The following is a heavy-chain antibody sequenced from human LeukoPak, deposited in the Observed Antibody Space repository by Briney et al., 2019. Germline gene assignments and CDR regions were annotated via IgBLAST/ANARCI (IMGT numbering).Heavy chain of an antibody. CDR1: GYSISSGYY. CDR3: ARDLRAFYGMDV. V-gene: IGHV4-38-2*02. Sequence: PSETLSLTCAVSGYSISSGYYWGWIRQPPGKGLEWIGSIYHRGSTYYNPSLKSRVTISVDTSKNQFSLKLSSETAADTAVYYCARDLRAFYGMDVWGKGTTVTVSS. J-gene: IGHJ6*04. CDR2: IYHRGST.